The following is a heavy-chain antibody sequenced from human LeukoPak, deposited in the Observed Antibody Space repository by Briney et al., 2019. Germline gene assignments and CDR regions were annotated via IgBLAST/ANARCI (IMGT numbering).Heavy chain of an antibody. D-gene: IGHD6-19*01. CDR2: IYTSGST. Sequence: SETLSLTCTVSGGSISSGSYYWSWIRQPAGKGLEWIGRIYTSGSTNYNPSLKSRVTISVDTSKNQFSPKLSSVTAADTAVYYCATQQWLGPRSLSRNYYMDVWGKGTTVTVSS. J-gene: IGHJ6*03. CDR1: GGSISSGSYY. CDR3: ATQQWLGPRSLSRNYYMDV. V-gene: IGHV4-61*02.